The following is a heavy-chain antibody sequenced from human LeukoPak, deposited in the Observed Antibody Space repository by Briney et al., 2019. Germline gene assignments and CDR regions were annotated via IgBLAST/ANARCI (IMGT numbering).Heavy chain of an antibody. V-gene: IGHV3-23*01. J-gene: IGHJ4*02. CDR1: GFTFSSYA. CDR2: ISVSGGST. D-gene: IGHD5-18*01. CDR3: ANLIQLESFFDY. Sequence: TGGSLRLSCAASGFTFSSYAMSWVRQAPGKGLEWVSAISVSGGSTYYADSVKGRFTISRDNSKNTLYLQMNSLRAEDTAVYYCANLIQLESFFDYWGQGTLVTVSS.